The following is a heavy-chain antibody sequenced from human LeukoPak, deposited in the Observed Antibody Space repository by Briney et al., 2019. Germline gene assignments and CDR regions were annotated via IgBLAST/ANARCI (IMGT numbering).Heavy chain of an antibody. D-gene: IGHD3-3*01. CDR3: ARLGAGPTYYDFWSGYSSFYFDY. CDR2: IYYSGST. J-gene: IGHJ4*02. Sequence: SETLSLTCTVSGGSISSSIYYWAWIRQPPGKGLEWIGSIYYSGSTYYNPSLKSRVTVSVDTSKNQFSLRLSSVTAADTAVYYCARLGAGPTYYDFWSGYSSFYFDYWGQGTLVTASS. V-gene: IGHV4-39*01. CDR1: GGSISSSIYY.